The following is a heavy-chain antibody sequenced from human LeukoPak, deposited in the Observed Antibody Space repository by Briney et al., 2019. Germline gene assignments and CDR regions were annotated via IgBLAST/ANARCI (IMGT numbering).Heavy chain of an antibody. CDR3: AKDRMTGPRKFDY. D-gene: IGHD3-9*01. CDR2: ISDTGGST. Sequence: GGSLRLSCAASGFTVSSNYMSWVRHTPGKGLEWVSSISDTGGSTYYADSVRGRFTISRDNSKSTLYLQMNSLRAEDTAIYYCAKDRMTGPRKFDYWGQGTLVTVSS. CDR1: GFTVSSNY. V-gene: IGHV3-23*01. J-gene: IGHJ4*02.